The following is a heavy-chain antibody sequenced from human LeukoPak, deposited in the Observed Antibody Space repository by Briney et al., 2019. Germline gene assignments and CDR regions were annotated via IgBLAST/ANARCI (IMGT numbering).Heavy chain of an antibody. CDR1: GGSISSYY. V-gene: IGHV4-4*07. J-gene: IGHJ4*02. CDR2: IHTSGST. D-gene: IGHD2-2*01. Sequence: SETLSLTCTVSGGSISSYYWTWIRQPAGKGLGWIGRIHTSGSTDYNPFLKSRVTMSVDTSKNQFSLKLSSVTAADTAVYYCARCGPSTTSCYDFDYWGQGTLVTAS. CDR3: ARCGPSTTSCYDFDY.